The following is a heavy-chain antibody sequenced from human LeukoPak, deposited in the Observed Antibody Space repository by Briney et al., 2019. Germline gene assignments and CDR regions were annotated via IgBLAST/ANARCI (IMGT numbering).Heavy chain of an antibody. Sequence: GGSLRLSCAASGFTVRNKYMTWVRQAPGKGLEWVSVVYSGAGTYYADSVRGRFTTSTDNSENILYLQMNSLRAEDTAVYYCSKGQWLVEQTFDYWGQGTLVTVSS. CDR1: GFTVRNKY. CDR3: SKGQWLVEQTFDY. V-gene: IGHV3-66*01. J-gene: IGHJ4*02. D-gene: IGHD6-19*01. CDR2: VYSGAGT.